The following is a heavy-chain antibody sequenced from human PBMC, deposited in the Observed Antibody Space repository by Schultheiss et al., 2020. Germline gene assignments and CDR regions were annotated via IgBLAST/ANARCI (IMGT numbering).Heavy chain of an antibody. V-gene: IGHV3-23*01. CDR1: GFTFSSYA. J-gene: IGHJ4*02. CDR3: ARGYCSGGSCYSLFDY. D-gene: IGHD2-15*01. CDR2: ISGSGGST. Sequence: GGSLRLSCAASGFTFSSYAMSWVRQAPGKGLEWVSAISGSGGSTYYADSVKGRFTISRDNAKNSLYLQMNSLRAEDTAVYYCARGYCSGGSCYSLFDYWGQGTLVTVSS.